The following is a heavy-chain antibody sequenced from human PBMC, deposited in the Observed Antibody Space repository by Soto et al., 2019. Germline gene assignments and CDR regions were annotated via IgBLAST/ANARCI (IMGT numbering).Heavy chain of an antibody. CDR1: GFTFSSYG. J-gene: IGHJ4*02. CDR3: AKGSGTSYFDY. D-gene: IGHD1-1*01. Sequence: QVQLVESGGGVVQPGRSLRLSCAASGFTFSSYGMHWVRQAPGKGLEWVAVIWHDGSHENYADSVKGRFTISRDNSKNTQYVQMTSLRAEGTAVYYWAKGSGTSYFDYCGQGSLVTVSS. V-gene: IGHV3-33*06. CDR2: IWHDGSHE.